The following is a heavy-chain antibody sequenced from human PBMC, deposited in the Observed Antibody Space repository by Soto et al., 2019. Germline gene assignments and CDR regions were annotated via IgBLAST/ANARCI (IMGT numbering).Heavy chain of an antibody. D-gene: IGHD2-2*01. CDR2: IYYSGST. Sequence: SETLSLTCTVSGGSISSGGYYWSWIRQHPGKGLEWIGYIYYSGSTYYNPSLKSRVTISVDTSKNQFSLKLSSVTAADTAVYYCARARYCSSTSCYEYYYYGMDVWGQGTTVTVSS. V-gene: IGHV4-31*03. CDR3: ARARYCSSTSCYEYYYYGMDV. CDR1: GGSISSGGYY. J-gene: IGHJ6*02.